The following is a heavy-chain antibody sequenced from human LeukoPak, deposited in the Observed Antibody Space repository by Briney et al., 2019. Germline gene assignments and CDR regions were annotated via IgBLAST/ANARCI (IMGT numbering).Heavy chain of an antibody. V-gene: IGHV3-30*18. CDR2: ISYDGSNK. D-gene: IGHD3-22*01. CDR3: AKAFRGQWLFSLFDY. CDR1: GFTFSSYG. J-gene: IGHJ4*02. Sequence: GGSLRLSCAASGFTFSSYGMHWVRQAPGKGLEWVAVISYDGSNKYYADSVKGRFTISRDNSKNTLYLQMNSLRAEDTAVYYCAKAFRGQWLFSLFDYWGQGNLVTVSS.